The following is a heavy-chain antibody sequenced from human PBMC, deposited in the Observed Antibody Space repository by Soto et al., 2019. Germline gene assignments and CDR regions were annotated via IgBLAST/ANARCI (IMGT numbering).Heavy chain of an antibody. Sequence: SETLSRTCTGSGGSISSDYWSWIRQPPGKGLEWIGYIYYSGSTNYNPSLKSRVTISVDTSKNQFSLKLSSVTAADTAVYYCARHHLSLRWFDPWGQGTLVTVSS. J-gene: IGHJ5*02. CDR3: ARHHLSLRWFDP. D-gene: IGHD3-16*01. V-gene: IGHV4-59*08. CDR1: GGSISSDY. CDR2: IYYSGST.